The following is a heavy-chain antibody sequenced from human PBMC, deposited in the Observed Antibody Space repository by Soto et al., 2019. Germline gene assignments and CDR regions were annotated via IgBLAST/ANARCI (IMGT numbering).Heavy chain of an antibody. D-gene: IGHD4-17*01. CDR3: AHPRGYGVFDAVDI. J-gene: IGHJ3*02. CDR1: GFTFSTYA. V-gene: IGHV3-23*01. CDR2: ISNTGGST. Sequence: EVQLLESGGGLVQPGGSLRLSCAASGFTFSTYAMNWVRQAPGKGLECVSAISNTGGSTFYAESVRGRFTISRDNSINTLYLQMTSLRTEDTAVYYCAHPRGYGVFDAVDIWGQGTMVTVSS.